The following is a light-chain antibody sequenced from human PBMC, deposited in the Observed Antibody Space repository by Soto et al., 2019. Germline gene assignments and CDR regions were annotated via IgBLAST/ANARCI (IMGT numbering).Light chain of an antibody. J-gene: IGLJ3*02. CDR3: SSWTSRTTQV. CDR1: SSDVGGYNF. V-gene: IGLV2-14*01. CDR2: EVD. Sequence: QSVLTQPACVSGSPGQSITISCTGTSSDVGGYNFVSWYQQYPGKAPKLIIYEVDSRPSGVSNRFSGSKSGNTASLTISGLRAEDEADYYCSSWTSRTTQVLGGGTKVTVL.